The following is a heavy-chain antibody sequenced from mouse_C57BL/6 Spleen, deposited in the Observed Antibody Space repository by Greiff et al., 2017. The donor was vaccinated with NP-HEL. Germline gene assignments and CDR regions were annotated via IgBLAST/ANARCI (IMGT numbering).Heavy chain of an antibody. CDR2: INYDGSST. CDR1: GFTFSDYY. CDR3: ARDEYSNPFDY. D-gene: IGHD2-5*01. J-gene: IGHJ2*01. Sequence: DVQLVESEGGLVQPGSSMKLSCTASGFTFSDYYMAWVRQVPEKGLEWVAIINYDGSSTYYLDSLKSRFIISRDNAKNILYLQMSSLKSEDTATYYCARDEYSNPFDYWGQGTTLTVSS. V-gene: IGHV5-16*01.